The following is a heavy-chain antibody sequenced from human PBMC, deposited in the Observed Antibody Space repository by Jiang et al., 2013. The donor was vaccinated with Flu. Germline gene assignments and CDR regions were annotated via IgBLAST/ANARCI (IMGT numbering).Heavy chain of an antibody. CDR3: ARVPTNCSSTSCYRYYFDY. CDR1: GGSISSSSYY. J-gene: IGHJ4*02. CDR2: IYYSGST. Sequence: PGLVKPSETLSLTCTVSGGSISSSSYYWGWIRQPPGKGLEWIGSIYYSGSTYYNPSLKSRVTISVDTSKNQFSLKLSSVTAADTAVYYCARVPTNCSSTSCYRYYFDYWGRGTLVTVSS. D-gene: IGHD2-2*01. V-gene: IGHV4-39*07.